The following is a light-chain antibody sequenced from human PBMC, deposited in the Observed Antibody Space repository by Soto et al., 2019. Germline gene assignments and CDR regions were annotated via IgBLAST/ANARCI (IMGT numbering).Light chain of an antibody. V-gene: IGLV2-14*03. CDR3: TSYTSRGTYV. J-gene: IGLJ1*01. CDR1: SSDVGSYNY. Sequence: QSAVTQPASVSGSPGQSIAISCTGTSSDVGSYNYVSWYQQHPGKAPKLTIYDVSNRPSGVSDRFSGSKSGNTASLTISGLQAEDEADYYCTSYTSRGTYVFGTGTKVTVL. CDR2: DVS.